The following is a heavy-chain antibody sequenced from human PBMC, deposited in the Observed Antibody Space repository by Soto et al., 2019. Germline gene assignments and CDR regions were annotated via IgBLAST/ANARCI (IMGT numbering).Heavy chain of an antibody. V-gene: IGHV2-5*02. D-gene: IGHD3-3*01. J-gene: IGHJ4*02. CDR1: GFSLTTSGVG. Sequence: QITLNESGPTQVKPRQTLTLTCTFSGFSLTTSGVGVGWIRQSPGKAPEWLALIYWDDDKRYSPSLKSRLTITKDTSKNQVGRTMADLDPADTATYYCAHRVLRTVFGLVTTTAIYFDFWGQGTPVAVSS. CDR3: AHRVLRTVFGLVTTTAIYFDF. CDR2: IYWDDDK.